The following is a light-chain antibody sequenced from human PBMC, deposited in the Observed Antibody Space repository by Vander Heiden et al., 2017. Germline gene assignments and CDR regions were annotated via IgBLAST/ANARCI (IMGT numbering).Light chain of an antibody. CDR1: QSISSW. V-gene: IGKV1-5*03. CDR3: LQYNTYPYT. CDR2: KAS. Sequence: DIQMTQSPSTLSASIGDGVTITCRASQSISSWLAWYQQKPGKAPTFLIYKASTLQSGVPSRFSGSGSGTEFTLTISSLQPDDFATYYCLQYNTYPYTFGQGTKLEIK. J-gene: IGKJ2*01.